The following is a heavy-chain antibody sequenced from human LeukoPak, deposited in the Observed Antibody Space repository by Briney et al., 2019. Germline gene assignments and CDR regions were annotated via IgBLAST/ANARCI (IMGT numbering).Heavy chain of an antibody. CDR2: IKHSGDSK. D-gene: IGHD3-10*01. V-gene: IGHV1-46*01. CDR1: GYTFTSYY. CDR3: ARGPRGYFDY. J-gene: IGHJ4*02. Sequence: AAVTVSCKASGYTFTSYYMHWVRQAPGEGRQWMGRIKHSGDSKNYAQKFQGRFDMTRDTSTSTVYMELSSLRSEDTAVYYCARGPRGYFDYWGQGTLVTVSS.